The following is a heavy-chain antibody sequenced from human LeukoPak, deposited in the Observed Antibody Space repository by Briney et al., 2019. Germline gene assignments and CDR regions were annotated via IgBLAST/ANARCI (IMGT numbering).Heavy chain of an antibody. CDR1: GFTFNSYW. CDR3: ARDRLTNDAFDI. Sequence: GGSLRLSCAASGFTFNSYWMHWVRQAPGKGLVWVSRINSDGSGTSDADFVKGRFTISRDNSKNALYLQMNSLRAEDTAMYYCARDRLTNDAFDIWGQGTMVTVSS. D-gene: IGHD2-8*01. CDR2: INSDGSGT. J-gene: IGHJ3*02. V-gene: IGHV3-74*01.